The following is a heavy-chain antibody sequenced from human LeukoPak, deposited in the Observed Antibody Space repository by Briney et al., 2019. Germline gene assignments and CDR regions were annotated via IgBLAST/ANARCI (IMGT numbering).Heavy chain of an antibody. CDR2: IYYSGST. CDR3: ARVEGFSGWFWFVP. J-gene: IGHJ5*02. D-gene: IGHD6-19*01. V-gene: IGHV4-59*01. Sequence: LETLSLTCTVSGGSISSYYWSWIRQPPGKGLEWIGYIYYSGSTNYNPSLKSRVTISVDTSKNQFSLKLSSVTAADTAVYYCARVEGFSGWFWFVPWGQGTLATVSS. CDR1: GGSISSYY.